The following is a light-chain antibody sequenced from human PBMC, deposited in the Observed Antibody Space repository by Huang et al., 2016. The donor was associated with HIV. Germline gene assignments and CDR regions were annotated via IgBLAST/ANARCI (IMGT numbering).Light chain of an antibody. Sequence: DIQMTQSPSTLSASIGDRVTITCRASQTIRKLLAWYQQKPGKAPKLLISGASTLQRGVPARFSGSGSGTEFTLTINNLQPDTSATYFCQQYDTYPWTFGQGTKVEIK. V-gene: IGKV1-5*01. J-gene: IGKJ1*01. CDR1: QTIRKL. CDR3: QQYDTYPWT. CDR2: GAS.